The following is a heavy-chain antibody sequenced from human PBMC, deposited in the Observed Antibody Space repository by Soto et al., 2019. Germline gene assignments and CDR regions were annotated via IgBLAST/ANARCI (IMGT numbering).Heavy chain of an antibody. CDR2: IYHSGST. CDR3: ARCPAAAGFNWFDP. D-gene: IGHD6-13*01. Sequence: QVQLQESGPGLVKPSGTLSLTCVVSGGSISSSNWWTWVRQPPGKGLEWIGEIYHSGSTNYNPSLKSRVSISVEKSKNQFSLKLRSVTAADTAVYYCARCPAAAGFNWFDPWGQGTLVTVSS. V-gene: IGHV4-4*02. CDR1: GGSISSSNW. J-gene: IGHJ5*02.